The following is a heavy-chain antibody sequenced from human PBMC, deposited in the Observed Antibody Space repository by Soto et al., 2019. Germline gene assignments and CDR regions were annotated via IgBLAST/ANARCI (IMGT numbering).Heavy chain of an antibody. J-gene: IGHJ6*02. V-gene: IGHV1-69*13. D-gene: IGHD5-18*01. CDR2: IIPIFGTA. CDR3: AREPPHQSGYSYGFGMDV. CDR1: GGTFSSYA. Sequence: GASVKVSCKASGGTFSSYAISWVRQAPGQGLEWMGGIIPIFGTANYAQKFQGRVTITADESTSTAYMELSSLRSEDTAVYYCAREPPHQSGYSYGFGMDVWGQGTTVTVSS.